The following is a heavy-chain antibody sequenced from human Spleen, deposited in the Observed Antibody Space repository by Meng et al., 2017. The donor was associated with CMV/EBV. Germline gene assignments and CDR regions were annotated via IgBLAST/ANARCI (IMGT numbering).Heavy chain of an antibody. Sequence: SVKVSCKASGGTSSSYTISWVRQAPGQGLEWMGRIIPIHGTTNYAQEFRGRVTITADKSTSTAYMELSSLRSEDTAVYYCAKDQPDYGDYRPDYWGQGTLVTVSS. CDR1: GGTSSSYT. D-gene: IGHD4-17*01. CDR2: IIPIHGTT. J-gene: IGHJ4*02. CDR3: AKDQPDYGDYRPDY. V-gene: IGHV1-69*08.